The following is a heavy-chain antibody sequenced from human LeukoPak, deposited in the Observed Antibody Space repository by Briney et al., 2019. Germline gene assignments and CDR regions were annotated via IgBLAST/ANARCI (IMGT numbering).Heavy chain of an antibody. Sequence: GRSLRLSCAASGFTFSSYGMSWVRQAPGKGLEWVSAISGSGGSTYYADSVKGRFAISRDNSKNTLNLQMNSLRAEDTAVYYCAIVVVTAIPTSYDSWGQGTLVTVSS. CDR2: ISGSGGST. CDR1: GFTFSSYG. V-gene: IGHV3-23*01. CDR3: AIVVVTAIPTSYDS. J-gene: IGHJ4*02. D-gene: IGHD2-21*02.